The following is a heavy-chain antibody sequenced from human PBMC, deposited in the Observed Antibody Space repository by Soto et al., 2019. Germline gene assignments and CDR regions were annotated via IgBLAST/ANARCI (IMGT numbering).Heavy chain of an antibody. CDR1: GGSISSGDYY. D-gene: IGHD6-13*01. Sequence: NPSETLSLTCTVSGGSISSGDYYWSWIRQPPGKGLEWIGYIYYSGSTYYNPSLKSRVTISVDTSKNQFSLKLSSVTAADTAVYYCARDRIAASPYFDYWGQGTLVTVSS. CDR2: IYYSGST. J-gene: IGHJ4*02. V-gene: IGHV4-30-4*01. CDR3: ARDRIAASPYFDY.